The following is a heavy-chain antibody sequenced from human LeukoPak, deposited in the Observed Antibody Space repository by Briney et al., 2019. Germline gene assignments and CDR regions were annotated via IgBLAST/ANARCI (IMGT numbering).Heavy chain of an antibody. V-gene: IGHV4-59*08. CDR2: IHYSGST. CDR3: ARHINKRFDF. J-gene: IGHJ4*02. D-gene: IGHD1/OR15-1a*01. CDR1: GGSISGYY. Sequence: PSETLSLTCTVSGGSISGYYWSWIRQPPGKGLEWIGYIHYSGSTTYNPSLKSRATISLDTSKTQFSLKLSSVTAADTAVYYCARHINKRFDFWGQGTLVTVSS.